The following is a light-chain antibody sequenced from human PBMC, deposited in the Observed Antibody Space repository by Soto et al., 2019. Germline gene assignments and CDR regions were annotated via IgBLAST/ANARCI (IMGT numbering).Light chain of an antibody. J-gene: IGKJ1*01. CDR3: LQHYSWPWT. CDR1: QSVITN. Sequence: EIVMTQSPATLSVSPGERATLSCRASQSVITNLAWYQQKPGQAPRLVLLRIFTRAIGVPARFSGSGSETEFTLTISGLQSEDSGVYYCLQHYSWPWTFGQGTKVDI. CDR2: RIF. V-gene: IGKV3-15*01.